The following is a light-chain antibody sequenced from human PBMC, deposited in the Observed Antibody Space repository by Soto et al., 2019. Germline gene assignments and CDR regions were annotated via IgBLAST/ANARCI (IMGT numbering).Light chain of an antibody. CDR1: QTVRNNY. J-gene: IGKJ5*01. CDR3: QQYGSSPSIT. V-gene: IGKV3-20*01. Sequence: EFVLTQSPGTLSLSPGERATLSCRASQTVRNNYLAWYQQKPGQAPRLLIYGASSRATGIPDWFSGSGSGTDFTLTISRLEPEDFAVYYCQQYGSSPSITFGQGTRLEIK. CDR2: GAS.